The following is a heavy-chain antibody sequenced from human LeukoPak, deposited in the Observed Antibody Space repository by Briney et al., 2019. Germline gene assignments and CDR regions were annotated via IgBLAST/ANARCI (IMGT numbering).Heavy chain of an antibody. V-gene: IGHV1-3*03. CDR2: INAGNGKT. J-gene: IGHJ4*02. Sequence: ASVKVSCKASGYTFTSYGISWVRQAPGQRLEWMGWINAGNGKTKYSQEFQGRVTITRDTSATTAYMELSSLRSEDMAVYYCARGIWSSHTVGYYFDNWGQGTLVTVSS. D-gene: IGHD6-13*01. CDR1: GYTFTSYG. CDR3: ARGIWSSHTVGYYFDN.